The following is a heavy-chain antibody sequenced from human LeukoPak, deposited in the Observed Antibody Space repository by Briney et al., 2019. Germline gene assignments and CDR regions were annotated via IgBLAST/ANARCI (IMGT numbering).Heavy chain of an antibody. Sequence: GGSLRLSCAASGFTFDDYAMHWVRQAPGRGLEWVSLISGDGGSTYYADSVKGRFTISSENTNNSLYLQLNRLRTEDSASDYCAKVNSRGYLDFWAEGTLVSVSS. CDR1: GFTFDDYA. CDR2: ISGDGGST. D-gene: IGHD2-15*01. J-gene: IGHJ4*02. V-gene: IGHV3-43*02. CDR3: AKVNSRGYLDF.